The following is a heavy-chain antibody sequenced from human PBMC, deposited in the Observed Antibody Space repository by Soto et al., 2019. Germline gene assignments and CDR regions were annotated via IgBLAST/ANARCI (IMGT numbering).Heavy chain of an antibody. D-gene: IGHD5-12*01. CDR1: GYTFTGYY. CDR3: ARAYSGYDSDWYFDL. CDR2: INPNSGGT. J-gene: IGHJ2*01. V-gene: IGHV1-2*04. Sequence: ASVKVSCKASGYTFTGYYMHWVRQAPGQGLEWMGWINPNSGGTNYAQKFQGWVTMTRDTSISTAYMELSRLRSDDTAVYYCARAYSGYDSDWYFDLWGRGTLVTVSS.